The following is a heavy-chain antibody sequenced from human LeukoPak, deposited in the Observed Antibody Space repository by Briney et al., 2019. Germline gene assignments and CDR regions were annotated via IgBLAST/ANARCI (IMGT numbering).Heavy chain of an antibody. D-gene: IGHD3-22*01. CDR1: GGTFSSYA. V-gene: IGHV1-69*13. Sequence: PWASVKVSCKASGGTFSSYAISWVRQAPGQGLEWMGGIIPIFGTANYAQKFQGRVTITADESTSTAYMELSSLRSEDTAVYYCARVEPDSSGYYRPKYYFDYWGQGTLVTVSS. J-gene: IGHJ4*02. CDR2: IIPIFGTA. CDR3: ARVEPDSSGYYRPKYYFDY.